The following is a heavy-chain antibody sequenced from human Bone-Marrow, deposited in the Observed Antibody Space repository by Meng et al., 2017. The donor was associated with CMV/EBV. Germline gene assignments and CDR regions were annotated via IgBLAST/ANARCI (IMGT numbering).Heavy chain of an antibody. D-gene: IGHD3-22*01. J-gene: IGHJ5*02. V-gene: IGHV4-30-4*08. CDR1: GGSISSGGYY. CDR2: IYYSGST. CDR3: ARAPYYYDNSGYYGGYNWFDP. Sequence: SETLSLTCTVSGGSISSGGYYWSWIRQPPGKGLEWIGYIYYSGSTYYSPSLKSRVTMSVDTSKNQFSLKLSSVTAADTAVYYCARAPYYYDNSGYYGGYNWFDPWGQGILVTVSS.